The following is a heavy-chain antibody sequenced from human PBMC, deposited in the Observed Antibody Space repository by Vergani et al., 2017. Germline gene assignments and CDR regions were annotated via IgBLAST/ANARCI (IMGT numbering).Heavy chain of an antibody. V-gene: IGHV3-23*01. CDR2: ISGSGGST. D-gene: IGHD2-2*02. CDR3: AKVRNYCSSTSCYRYXFDY. CDR1: GFTFSSYA. J-gene: IGHJ4*02. Sequence: EVQLLESGGGLVQPGGSLRLSCAASGFTFSSYAMSWVRQAPGKGLEWVSAISGSGGSTYYADSVKGRFTISRDNSKNTLYLQMNSLTAEDTAVYYCAKVRNYCSSTSCYRYXFDYWGQGTLVTVSS.